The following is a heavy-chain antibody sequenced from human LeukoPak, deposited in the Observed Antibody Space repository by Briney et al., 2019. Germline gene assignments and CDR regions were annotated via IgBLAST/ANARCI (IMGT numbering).Heavy chain of an antibody. CDR2: INHSGST. V-gene: IGHV4-34*01. D-gene: IGHD2-15*01. CDR1: GGSFSGYY. Sequence: SETLSLTCAVYGGSFSGYYWSWIRQPPGKGLEWIGEINHSGSTNYNPSLKSRVTISVDTSKNQFSLKLSSVTAADTAVYYCARDSQRSFDAFDIWGQGTMVTVSS. CDR3: ARDSQRSFDAFDI. J-gene: IGHJ3*02.